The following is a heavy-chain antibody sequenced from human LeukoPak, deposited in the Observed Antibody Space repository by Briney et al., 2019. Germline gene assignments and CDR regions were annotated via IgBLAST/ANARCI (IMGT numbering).Heavy chain of an antibody. V-gene: IGHV4-59*08. D-gene: IGHD3-9*01. Sequence: SETLSLTCTVSGGSISSYYWSWIRQPPGKGLEWIGYIYYSGSTNYNPSLKSRVTISVDTSKNQFSLKLSSVTAADTAVYYCARHWGDLTGYYIGPFDYWGQGTLVTVSS. CDR2: IYYSGST. CDR3: ARHWGDLTGYYIGPFDY. CDR1: GGSISSYY. J-gene: IGHJ4*02.